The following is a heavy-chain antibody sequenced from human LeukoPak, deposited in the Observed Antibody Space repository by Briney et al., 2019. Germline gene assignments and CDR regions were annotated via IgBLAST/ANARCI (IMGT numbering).Heavy chain of an antibody. V-gene: IGHV3-9*01. J-gene: IGHJ6*02. Sequence: GGSLRLSCAASGFTFDDYAMHWVRHAPGKGLEWVSGISWNSGSIGYADSVKGRFTISRDNAKNSLYLQMNSLRAEDTAVYYCAREYDFWSGPTPPKYYGMDVWGQGTTVTVSS. D-gene: IGHD3-3*01. CDR3: AREYDFWSGPTPPKYYGMDV. CDR2: ISWNSGSI. CDR1: GFTFDDYA.